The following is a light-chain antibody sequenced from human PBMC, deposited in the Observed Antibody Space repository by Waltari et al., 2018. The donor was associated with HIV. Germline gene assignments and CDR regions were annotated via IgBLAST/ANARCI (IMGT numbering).Light chain of an antibody. Sequence: QPVLTQPASASGTPGQRVNISCPGGSSNIGSHPVNCYQHFPGEAPKLLIYTNIPRPSGVPGRFSGSKSGTSASLAISGLQSEDEADFYCAVWDDSLRSVLFGGGTRLTVL. CDR1: SSNIGSHP. V-gene: IGLV1-44*01. CDR3: AVWDDSLRSVL. J-gene: IGLJ3*02. CDR2: TNI.